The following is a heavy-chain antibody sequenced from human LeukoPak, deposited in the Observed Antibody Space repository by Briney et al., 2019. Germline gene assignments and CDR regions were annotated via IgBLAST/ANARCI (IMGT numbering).Heavy chain of an antibody. Sequence: GGSLRLSCAASGFTVSSNYMSWVRQAPGKGLEWGSVIYSGGSTYYADSVKGRFTISRDNSKNTLYLQMNSLRAEDTAVYYCASNAGYYGSGSYYDYWGQGTLVTVSS. J-gene: IGHJ4*02. V-gene: IGHV3-66*01. CDR1: GFTVSSNY. CDR3: ASNAGYYGSGSYYDY. D-gene: IGHD3-10*01. CDR2: IYSGGST.